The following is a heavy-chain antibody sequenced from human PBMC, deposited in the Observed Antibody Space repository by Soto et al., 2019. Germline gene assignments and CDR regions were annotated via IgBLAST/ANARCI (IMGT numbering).Heavy chain of an antibody. Sequence: QLQLVQSGAEVKKPGASVKVSCKSSGYSFTDFDYYIHWVRQAPGQGLEWMGWIDPHSGGTNYAQRFQGRVTLTRDTSITTAYMELRSLRSDDTAVYYCASPVHVGLDPWGQGNLVSVSS. V-gene: IGHV1-2*02. J-gene: IGHJ5*02. CDR1: GYSFTDFDYY. CDR2: IDPHSGGT. CDR3: ASPVHVGLDP. D-gene: IGHD1-1*01.